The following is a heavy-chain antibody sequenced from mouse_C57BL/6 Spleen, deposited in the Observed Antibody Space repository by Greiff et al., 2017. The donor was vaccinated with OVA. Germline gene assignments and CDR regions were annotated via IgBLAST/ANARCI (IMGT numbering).Heavy chain of an antibody. D-gene: IGHD2-4*01. CDR1: GYAFTNYL. Sequence: QVQLQQSGAELVRPGTSVKVSCKASGYAFTNYLIEWVKQRPGQGLEWIGVINPGSGGTNYNEKFKGKATLTADKSSSTAYMQLSSLTSEDSAVYFCARSYYDYEGWFAYWGQGTLVTVSA. V-gene: IGHV1-54*01. CDR3: ARSYYDYEGWFAY. CDR2: INPGSGGT. J-gene: IGHJ3*01.